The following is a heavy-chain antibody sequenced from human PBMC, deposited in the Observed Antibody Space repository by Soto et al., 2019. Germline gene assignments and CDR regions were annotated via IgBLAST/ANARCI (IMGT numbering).Heavy chain of an antibody. Sequence: EVQLLESGGGLVQPGGSLRLSCAASGFTFSSYAMSWVRQAPGKGLEWVSAISGSGGSTYYADSVKGRFTISRDNSKNTLYLQMNSLRAEDTAVYYCARVDCTNGVCYMAGGGMDVWGQGTTVTVSS. D-gene: IGHD2-8*01. CDR3: ARVDCTNGVCYMAGGGMDV. J-gene: IGHJ6*02. CDR1: GFTFSSYA. V-gene: IGHV3-23*01. CDR2: ISGSGGST.